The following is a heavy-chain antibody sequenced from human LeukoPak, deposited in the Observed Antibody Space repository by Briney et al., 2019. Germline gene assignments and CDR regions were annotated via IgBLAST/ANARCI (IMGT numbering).Heavy chain of an antibody. CDR1: GASISDSSHY. CDR2: IFYGGNT. Sequence: SETLSLTCTVSGASISDSSHYWGWIRQPPGKGLEWVGSIFYGGNTSYNPSLKSRVTISVDTSKNQFSLKVDSVTAADTAVFYCARHRSYYFDYWGQGMLVTVSS. J-gene: IGHJ4*02. V-gene: IGHV4-39*01. CDR3: ARHRSYYFDY. D-gene: IGHD3-10*01.